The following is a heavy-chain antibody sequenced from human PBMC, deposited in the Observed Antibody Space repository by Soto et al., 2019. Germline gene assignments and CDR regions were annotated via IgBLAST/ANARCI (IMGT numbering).Heavy chain of an antibody. V-gene: IGHV3-30*18. Sequence: AGGSLRLSCAASGFTFSTYGMHWVRQAPGKGLEWVAVISYDEINKYYADSVKGRFIISRVNSRSTLYLQMNSLRAEDTAMYYCAKGHGVRGVTFIDYRGQGALVTVSS. J-gene: IGHJ4*02. CDR1: GFTFSTYG. CDR2: ISYDEINK. CDR3: AKGHGVRGVTFIDY. D-gene: IGHD3-10*01.